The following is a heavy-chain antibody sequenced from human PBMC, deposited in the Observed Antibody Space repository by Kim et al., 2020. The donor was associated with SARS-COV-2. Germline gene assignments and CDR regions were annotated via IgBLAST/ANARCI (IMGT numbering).Heavy chain of an antibody. CDR3: ASSTGYYRSNWFDP. D-gene: IGHD3-9*01. CDR1: GGSFSGYY. CDR2: INHSGST. J-gene: IGHJ5*02. Sequence: SETLSLTCAVYGGSFSGYYWSWIRQPPGKGLEWIGEINHSGSTNYNPSLKSRVTISVHTSKNQFSLKLSSVTAADTAVYYCASSTGYYRSNWFDPWGQGT. V-gene: IGHV4-34*01.